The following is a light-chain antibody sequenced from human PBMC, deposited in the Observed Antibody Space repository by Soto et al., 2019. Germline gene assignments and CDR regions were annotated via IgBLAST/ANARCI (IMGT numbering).Light chain of an antibody. CDR1: QSVSSS. CDR2: DTS. V-gene: IGKV3-15*01. J-gene: IGKJ1*01. CDR3: QQYVHWPPGA. Sequence: EIVVTQSPATLSVSPGERVTLSCRASQSVSSSLAWYQQRPGQAPRLLIYDTSTRAACIAARFSGSGSGTEFTLTISSLQSEDSAVYYCQQYVHWPPGAFGQGTTVEIK.